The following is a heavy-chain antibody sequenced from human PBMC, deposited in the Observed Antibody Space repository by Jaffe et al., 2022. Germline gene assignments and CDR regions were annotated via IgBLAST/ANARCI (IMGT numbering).Heavy chain of an antibody. Sequence: EVQLVQSGAEVKKPGESLKISCKGSGYSFTSYWIGWVRQMPGKGLEWMGIIYPGDSDTRYSPSFQGQVTISADKSISTAYLQWSSLKASDTAMYYCARREYDFWSGLTYNWFDPWGQGTLVTVSS. CDR3: ARREYDFWSGLTYNWFDP. V-gene: IGHV5-51*03. J-gene: IGHJ5*02. CDR1: GYSFTSYW. CDR2: IYPGDSDT. D-gene: IGHD3-3*01.